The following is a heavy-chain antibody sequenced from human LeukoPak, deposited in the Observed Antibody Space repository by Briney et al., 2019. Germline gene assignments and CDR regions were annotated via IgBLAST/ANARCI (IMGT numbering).Heavy chain of an antibody. J-gene: IGHJ3*02. CDR1: GGSFSGYY. CDR3: SREEDCSGGICYLGNAFDI. CDR2: INHSGSN. D-gene: IGHD2-15*01. V-gene: IGHV4-34*01. Sequence: AETLSLACAVYGGSFSGYYGSWLRQPPGKGLEGIGEINHSGSNNYNASLKSRVTISVDTSKNQFSLKLSYVTAADTAVYYCSREEDCSGGICYLGNAFDIWGQGTMVTVSS.